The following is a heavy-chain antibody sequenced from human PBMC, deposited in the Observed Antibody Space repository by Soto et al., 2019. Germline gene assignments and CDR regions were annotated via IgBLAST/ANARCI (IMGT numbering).Heavy chain of an antibody. CDR3: ARHDRRGGAYDS. CDR1: AGSISGYY. Sequence: QVQLQESGPGLVKPSETLSLTCSVSAGSISGYYWSWIRQPPGKGLEWIGYTRYSESTSYNPSLMSRLILAVDTSTNQFSLKLSSVTAADTAVYYCARHDRRGGAYDSWGQGTLVTVSS. CDR2: TRYSEST. V-gene: IGHV4-59*08. D-gene: IGHD3-10*01. J-gene: IGHJ4*02.